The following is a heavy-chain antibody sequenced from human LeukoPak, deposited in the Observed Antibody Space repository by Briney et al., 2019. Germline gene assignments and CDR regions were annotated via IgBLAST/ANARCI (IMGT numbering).Heavy chain of an antibody. CDR2: ISSSSSYI. J-gene: IGHJ4*02. Sequence: GGSLRLSCAASGFTFSSYSMNWVRQAPGKGLEWVSSISSSSSYIYYADSVKGRFTISRDNAKNSLYLQMNSLRAEDTAVYYCARDGRAMATNLVFDYWGQGTLVTVSS. CDR3: ARDGRAMATNLVFDY. D-gene: IGHD5-18*01. V-gene: IGHV3-21*01. CDR1: GFTFSSYS.